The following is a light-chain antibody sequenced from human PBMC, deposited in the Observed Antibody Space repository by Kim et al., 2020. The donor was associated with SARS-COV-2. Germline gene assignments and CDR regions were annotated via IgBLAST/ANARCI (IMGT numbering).Light chain of an antibody. CDR1: QSISSN. CDR2: AAP. V-gene: IGKV3-15*01. Sequence: SPGERATLSCRASQSISSNLAWYQQKPGQAPRLLIYAAPTRATGIPARFSGSGSGTDFTLTISGLQSEDFAVYYCQQYNKWPPMYTFGQGTKLEI. CDR3: QQYNKWPPMYT. J-gene: IGKJ2*01.